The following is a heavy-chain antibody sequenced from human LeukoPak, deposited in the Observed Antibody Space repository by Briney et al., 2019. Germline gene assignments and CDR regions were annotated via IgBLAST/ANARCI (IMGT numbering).Heavy chain of an antibody. D-gene: IGHD3/OR15-3a*01. J-gene: IGHJ6*02. V-gene: IGHV1-18*01. Sequence: GASVKVSCKASGYTFTSYGISWVRQAPGQGLEWMGWISAYNGNTNYAQKLQGRVTMTTDTSTSTAYMELRSLRSDDTAVYYCASPQEARTGYKYGYYYYGMDVWGQGTTVTVSS. CDR3: ASPQEARTGYKYGYYYYGMDV. CDR2: ISAYNGNT. CDR1: GYTFTSYG.